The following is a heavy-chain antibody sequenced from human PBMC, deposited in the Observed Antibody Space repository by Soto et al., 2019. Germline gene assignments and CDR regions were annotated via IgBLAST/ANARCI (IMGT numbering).Heavy chain of an antibody. J-gene: IGHJ4*02. Sequence: GESLKISCKGFGYNFDTYWIGWVRQRPGKGLEWMGIIYPGDSDTRYDPAFQGQVTISVDTSINTAYLQWSSLQASDTATYYCARSLPFFDWLLYGLYFDYWGQGTLVTVSS. D-gene: IGHD3-9*01. CDR3: ARSLPFFDWLLYGLYFDY. CDR1: GYNFDTYW. CDR2: IYPGDSDT. V-gene: IGHV5-51*01.